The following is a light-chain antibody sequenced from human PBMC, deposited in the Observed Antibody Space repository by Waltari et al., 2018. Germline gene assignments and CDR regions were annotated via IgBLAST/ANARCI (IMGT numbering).Light chain of an antibody. Sequence: SCRASQIVDMYLAGYQQRPGQAPRLLIYDTSNRSTDIPARFSGSGSETDFSLTISSLEPEDFAVYYFQQRRNWPLTFGGGTKVEIK. CDR2: DTS. CDR3: QQRRNWPLT. CDR1: QIVDMY. J-gene: IGKJ4*01. V-gene: IGKV3-11*01.